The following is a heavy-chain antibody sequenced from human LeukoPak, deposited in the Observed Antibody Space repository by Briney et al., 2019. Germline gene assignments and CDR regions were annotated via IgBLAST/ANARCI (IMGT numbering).Heavy chain of an antibody. J-gene: IGHJ6*02. Sequence: PSETLSLTCAVYGGSFSGYYWSWIRQPPGKGLEWIGEINHSGSTNYNPSLKSRVTISVDTSKNQFSLKLSSVTAADTAVYYCARGKGRVRGVISPPYYYGMDVWGQGTTVTVFS. CDR2: INHSGST. CDR3: ARGKGRVRGVISPPYYYGMDV. D-gene: IGHD3-10*01. CDR1: GGSFSGYY. V-gene: IGHV4-34*01.